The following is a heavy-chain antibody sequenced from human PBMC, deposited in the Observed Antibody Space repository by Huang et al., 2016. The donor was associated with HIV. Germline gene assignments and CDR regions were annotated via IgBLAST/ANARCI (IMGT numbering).Heavy chain of an antibody. D-gene: IGHD3-10*01. CDR2: ITCYNGNT. J-gene: IGHJ3*02. CDR1: GYIFKSYG. Sequence: QVQMVQSGAEVKKPGASVKVSCKASGYIFKSYGIPWVRQAPGQGLEWMGGITCYNGNTNYPQKFQGRVTMTTDTSTSTAYMELRGLRSNDTAVYFCARQGFGRRDAFDIWGQGTFVTVS. CDR3: ARQGFGRRDAFDI. V-gene: IGHV1-18*01.